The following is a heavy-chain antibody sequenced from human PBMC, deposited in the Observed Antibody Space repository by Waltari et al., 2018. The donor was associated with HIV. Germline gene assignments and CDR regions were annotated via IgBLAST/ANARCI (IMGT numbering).Heavy chain of an antibody. CDR2: IYSGGST. CDR1: GFTVSSNY. V-gene: IGHV3-53*04. D-gene: IGHD2-21*02. J-gene: IGHJ6*02. CDR3: ARDLRLQQHYYGMDV. Sequence: EVQLVESGGGLVQPGGSLRLSCAVSGFTVSSNYMSWVRQAPGKGLEWVSVIYSGGSTYYADSVKGRFTISRHNSKNTLYLQMNSLRAEDTAVYYCARDLRLQQHYYGMDVWGQGTTVTVSS.